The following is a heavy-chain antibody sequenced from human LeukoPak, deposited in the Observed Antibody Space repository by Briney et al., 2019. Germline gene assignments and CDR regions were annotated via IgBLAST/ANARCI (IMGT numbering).Heavy chain of an antibody. J-gene: IGHJ5*02. CDR3: ARGIVPAADNWFDP. Sequence: PSETLSLTCTVSGGSISSYYWSWIRQPPGKGLEWIGYIYYSGSTNYNPSLKSRVTISVDTSKNQFSLKLSSVTAADTAVYYCARGIVPAADNWFDPWGQGTLVTVSS. CDR1: GGSISSYY. V-gene: IGHV4-59*01. CDR2: IYYSGST. D-gene: IGHD2-2*01.